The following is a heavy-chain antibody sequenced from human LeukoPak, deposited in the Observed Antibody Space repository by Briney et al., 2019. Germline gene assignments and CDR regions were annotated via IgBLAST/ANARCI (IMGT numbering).Heavy chain of an antibody. J-gene: IGHJ4*02. Sequence: PGGSLRLSCAASGFTFSSFGMHWVRQSPGKGLEWVAVIWYDGSTQVYADSVKGRFTISRDNSRNTLYLQANSLRAEDTAVYYCARDRYSSMWSVFEYWGQGALVTVSS. V-gene: IGHV3-33*01. CDR1: GFTFSSFG. CDR3: ARDRYSSMWSVFEY. CDR2: IWYDGSTQ. D-gene: IGHD6-13*01.